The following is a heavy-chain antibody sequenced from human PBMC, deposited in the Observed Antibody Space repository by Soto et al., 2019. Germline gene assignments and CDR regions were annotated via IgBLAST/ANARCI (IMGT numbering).Heavy chain of an antibody. V-gene: IGHV4-34*01. CDR2: INHSGST. D-gene: IGHD4-17*01. J-gene: IGHJ5*02. CDR3: ARETYGDYVGYFDP. Sequence: SETLSLTCAVSSGSFSGYYWSRVRQPPGKGLEWIAEINHSGSTNYNPSHKSRVTRSVDTSKNQFSLKVRSVTAADTAVYYCARETYGDYVGYFDPWGQG. CDR1: SGSFSGYY.